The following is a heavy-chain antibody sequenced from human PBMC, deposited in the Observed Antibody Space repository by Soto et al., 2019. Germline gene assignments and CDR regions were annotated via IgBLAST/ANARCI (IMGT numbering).Heavy chain of an antibody. D-gene: IGHD3-9*01. CDR1: GFTFSSYG. J-gene: IGHJ4*02. V-gene: IGHV3-30*18. Sequence: ESGGGVVQPGRSLRLSCAASGFTFSSYGMHWVRQAPGKGLEWVAVISYDGSNKYYADSVKGRFTISRDNSKNTLYLQMNSLRAEDTAVYYCAKATQTLLRYFDWLFTGLDYWGQGTLVTVSS. CDR2: ISYDGSNK. CDR3: AKATQTLLRYFDWLFTGLDY.